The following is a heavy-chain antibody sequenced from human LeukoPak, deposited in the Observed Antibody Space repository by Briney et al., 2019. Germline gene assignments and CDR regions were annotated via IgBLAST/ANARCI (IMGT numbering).Heavy chain of an antibody. V-gene: IGHV3-9*02. J-gene: IGHJ4*02. CDR3: AKGAHGGYSYEHPKD. Sequence: PGRSLRLSCAASGFTSDDYAMHWVRQAPGKGLEWVSGISWNSVSIGYADSVKGRFTISRDNAKNSLYLQMNSLRAEDTALYYCAKGAHGGYSYEHPKDWGQGTLVTVSS. D-gene: IGHD5-18*01. CDR2: ISWNSVSI. CDR1: GFTSDDYA.